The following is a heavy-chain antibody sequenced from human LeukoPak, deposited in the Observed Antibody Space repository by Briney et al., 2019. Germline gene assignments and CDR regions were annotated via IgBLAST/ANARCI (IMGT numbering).Heavy chain of an antibody. CDR1: GFTFSSYS. D-gene: IGHD2-2*02. CDR3: ARDLEGYCSSTSCYNPLFDY. J-gene: IGHJ4*02. Sequence: GGSLRLSCAASGFTFSSYSMNWVRQAPGKGLEWVSSITSSGNYIYYADSVKGRFTISRDNSKNTLYLQMNSLRAEDTAVYYCARDLEGYCSSTSCYNPLFDYWGQGTLVTVSS. V-gene: IGHV3-21*01. CDR2: ITSSGNYI.